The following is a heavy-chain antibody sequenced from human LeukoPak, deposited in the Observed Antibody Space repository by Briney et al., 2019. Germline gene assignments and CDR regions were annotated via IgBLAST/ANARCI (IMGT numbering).Heavy chain of an antibody. V-gene: IGHV3-30*18. CDR1: GFTFSNYG. CDR3: AKVRVGTAHFDN. J-gene: IGHJ4*02. Sequence: GGSLRLSCAASGFTFSNYGMHWVRQAPGKGLEWVVVISHDGSNNNYADSVKGRFTISRDNSKNTLYLQMNSLRPEDTAVYYCAKVRVGTAHFDNWGQGTLVTVSS. D-gene: IGHD2-15*01. CDR2: ISHDGSNN.